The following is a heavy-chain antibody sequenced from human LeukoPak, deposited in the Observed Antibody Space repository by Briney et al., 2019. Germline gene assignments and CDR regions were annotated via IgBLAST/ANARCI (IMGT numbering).Heavy chain of an antibody. CDR1: GFTFSSYS. V-gene: IGHV3-21*01. CDR3: ARDSHYYGDYYMDV. CDR2: ISSSSSYI. Sequence: PGGSLRLSCAASGFTFSSYSMNWVRQAPGKGLEWVSSISSSSSYIYYADSVKGRFTISRDNAKNSLYLQMNSLRAEDTAVYYCARDSHYYGDYYMDVWGKGTTVTVSS. J-gene: IGHJ6*03. D-gene: IGHD3-10*01.